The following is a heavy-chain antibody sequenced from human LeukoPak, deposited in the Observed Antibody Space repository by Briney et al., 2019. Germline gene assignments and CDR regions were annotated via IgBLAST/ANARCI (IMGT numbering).Heavy chain of an antibody. Sequence: GGSLRLSCAASGFTFSNAWMNWVRQAPGKGLEWVGRIKSKTHGGTTDYAAPVKGRFTISRDDSKNTLYLQMNSLKTEDTAVYYCTTDGYYYDSSGYYDAFDIWGQGTMVTVSS. J-gene: IGHJ3*02. CDR1: GFTFSNAW. CDR3: TTDGYYYDSSGYYDAFDI. V-gene: IGHV3-15*07. D-gene: IGHD3-22*01. CDR2: IKSKTHGGTT.